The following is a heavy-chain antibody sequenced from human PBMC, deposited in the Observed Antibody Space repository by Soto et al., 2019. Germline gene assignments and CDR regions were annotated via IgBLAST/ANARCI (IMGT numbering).Heavy chain of an antibody. CDR1: GGTFSSYT. CDR2: IIPILGIA. J-gene: IGHJ4*02. V-gene: IGHV1-69*02. CDR3: AADIVVVPAAIQPVAGMI. Sequence: SVKVSCKASGGTFSSYTISWVRQAPGQGLEWMGRIIPILGIANYAQKFQGRVTITADKSTSTAYMELSSLRSEDTAVYYCAADIVVVPAAIQPVAGMIWGQGTLVTVSS. D-gene: IGHD2-2*02.